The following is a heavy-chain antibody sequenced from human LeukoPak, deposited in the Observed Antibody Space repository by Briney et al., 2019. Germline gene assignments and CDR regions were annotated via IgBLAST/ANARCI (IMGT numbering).Heavy chain of an antibody. CDR3: ARHSLYYYDSSLSENDAFDI. V-gene: IGHV5-51*01. Sequence: GESLKISCKGSGYSFTSYWIGWVRQMPGKGLEWMGIIYPGDSDTRYSPSFQGQVAISADKSISTAYLQWSSLKASDTAMYYCARHSLYYYDSSLSENDAFDIWGQGTMVTVSS. D-gene: IGHD3-22*01. CDR2: IYPGDSDT. CDR1: GYSFTSYW. J-gene: IGHJ3*02.